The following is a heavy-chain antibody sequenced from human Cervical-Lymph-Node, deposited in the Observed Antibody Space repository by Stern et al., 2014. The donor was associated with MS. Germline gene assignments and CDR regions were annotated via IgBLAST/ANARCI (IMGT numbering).Heavy chain of an antibody. CDR2: ISWNSNSM. CDR1: GFTFDDYA. D-gene: IGHD4-17*01. Sequence: EVHLVESGGGLVQPGRSLRLSCAASGFTFDDYAMHWVRQAPGKGLEWVSSISWNSNSMTYADSVKGRFTISRDNAKNSLYLQMNSLRAEDTALYYCTKATYYGAALDYWGQGTLVTVSS. CDR3: TKATYYGAALDY. J-gene: IGHJ4*02. V-gene: IGHV3-9*01.